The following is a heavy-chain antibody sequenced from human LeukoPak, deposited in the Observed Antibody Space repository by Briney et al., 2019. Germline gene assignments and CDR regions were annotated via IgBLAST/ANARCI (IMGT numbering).Heavy chain of an antibody. V-gene: IGHV3-23*01. D-gene: IGHD3-22*01. Sequence: PGGSLRLSCAASGFTFSSYAMSWVRQAPGKGLEWVSAISGSGGSTYYADSVKGRFTISRDNSKNTLYLQMNSLRAEDTAVYYCAKDSIRITMIVVVINPVSYFDYWGQGTLVTVSS. CDR1: GFTFSSYA. CDR3: AKDSIRITMIVVVINPVSYFDY. J-gene: IGHJ4*02. CDR2: ISGSGGST.